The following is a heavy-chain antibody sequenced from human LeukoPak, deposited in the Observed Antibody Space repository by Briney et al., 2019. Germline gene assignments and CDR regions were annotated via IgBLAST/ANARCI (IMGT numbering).Heavy chain of an antibody. J-gene: IGHJ1*01. D-gene: IGHD4-17*01. Sequence: ASVKVSCKPSGSTVTSYGITWVRQAPGQGLEWMGWISAYNGNTNYAQKFQGRVTMTTDTSTSTAYMELRSLRSDDTAVYYCARGGDYEYFQHWGQGTLVTVSS. CDR2: ISAYNGNT. V-gene: IGHV1-18*01. CDR1: GSTVTSYG. CDR3: ARGGDYEYFQH.